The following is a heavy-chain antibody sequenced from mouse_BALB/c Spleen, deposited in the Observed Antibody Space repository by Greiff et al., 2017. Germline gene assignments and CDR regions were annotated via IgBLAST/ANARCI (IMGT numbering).Heavy chain of an antibody. CDR2: ISSGSSTI. CDR1: GFTFSSFG. D-gene: IGHD2-2*01. J-gene: IGHJ3*01. Sequence: EVKLVESGGGLVQPGGSRKLSCAASGFTFSSFGMHWVRQAPEKGLEWVAYISSGSSTIYYAATVKGRFTISRDNPKNTLFLQMTSLRSEDTAMYYCARYGYDEKGFAYWGQGTLVTVSA. V-gene: IGHV5-17*02. CDR3: ARYGYDEKGFAY.